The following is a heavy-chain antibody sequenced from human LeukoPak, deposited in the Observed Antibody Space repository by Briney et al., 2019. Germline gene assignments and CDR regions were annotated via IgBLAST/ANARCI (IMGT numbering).Heavy chain of an antibody. CDR2: INPSGGST. D-gene: IGHD4-17*01. J-gene: IGHJ4*02. V-gene: IGHV1-46*01. CDR3: ARTSYGDYGFDY. CDR1: GYTFTTYY. Sequence: GASGKGSREGSGYTFTTYYIYWGRQGPGQRGEWMGIINPSGGSTSYAQKFQGRVTMTRDMSTSTVYMELSSLRSEDTAVYYCARTSYGDYGFDYWGQGTLVTVSS.